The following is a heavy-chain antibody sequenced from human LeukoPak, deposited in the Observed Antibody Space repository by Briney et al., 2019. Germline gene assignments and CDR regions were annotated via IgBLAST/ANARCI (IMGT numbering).Heavy chain of an antibody. CDR2: ISGSGGST. Sequence: GGSLRLSCAASGFTFSSYSMNWVRQAPGKGLEWVSAISGSGGSTYYADSVKGRFTISRDNSKNTLYLQMNSLRAEDTAVYYCAKGLGNYYFDYWGQGTLVTVSS. V-gene: IGHV3-23*01. CDR1: GFTFSSYS. D-gene: IGHD1-7*01. CDR3: AKGLGNYYFDY. J-gene: IGHJ4*02.